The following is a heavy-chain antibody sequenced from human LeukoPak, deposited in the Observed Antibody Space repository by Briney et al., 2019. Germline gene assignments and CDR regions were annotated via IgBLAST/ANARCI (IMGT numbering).Heavy chain of an antibody. CDR3: ASTGYCSSTSCYTQYYYYYKDV. D-gene: IGHD2-2*02. CDR2: IIPIFGTA. CDR1: GGTFSSYA. J-gene: IGHJ6*03. Sequence: SVKVSCKASGGTFSSYAISWVRQAPGQGLEWMGGIIPIFGTANYAQKFQGRVTITADESTSTAYMELSSPRSEDTAVYYCASTGYCSSTSCYTQYYYYYKDVWGKGTTVTVSS. V-gene: IGHV1-69*13.